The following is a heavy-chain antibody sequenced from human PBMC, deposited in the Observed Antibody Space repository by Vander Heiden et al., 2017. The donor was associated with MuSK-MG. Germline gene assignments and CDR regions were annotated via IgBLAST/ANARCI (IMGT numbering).Heavy chain of an antibody. CDR3: ARVSNSVSYYSYYYYGMDV. J-gene: IGHJ6*02. Sequence: QVQLVQSGAEVKKPGSSVKVSCKVSGGTFSSYAISWVRQAPGQGLEWMGGIIPIFGTANYAQKFQGRVTITADKSTSTAYMELSSLRSEDTAVYYCARVSNSVSYYSYYYYGMDVWGQGTTVTVSS. CDR2: IIPIFGTA. V-gene: IGHV1-69*06. CDR1: GGTFSSYA. D-gene: IGHD1-26*01.